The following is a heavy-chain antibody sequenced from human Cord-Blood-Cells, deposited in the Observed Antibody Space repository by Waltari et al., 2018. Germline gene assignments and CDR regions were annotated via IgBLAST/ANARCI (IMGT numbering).Heavy chain of an antibody. Sequence: QLQLQESGPGLVKPSETLSLTCTVSGGSISSSSYYWGWIRQPPGKRLEWIGSIYYSGSTYYNPSLKSRVTISVDTSKNQFSLKLSSVTAADTAVYYCVRHYGDYLDHNWFDPWGQGTLVTVSS. V-gene: IGHV4-39*01. CDR2: IYYSGST. J-gene: IGHJ5*02. CDR1: GGSISSSSYY. CDR3: VRHYGDYLDHNWFDP. D-gene: IGHD4-17*01.